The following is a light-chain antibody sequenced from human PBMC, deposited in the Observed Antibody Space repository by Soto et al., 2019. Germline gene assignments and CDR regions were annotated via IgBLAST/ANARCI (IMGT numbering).Light chain of an antibody. CDR1: SSDIGASTF. CDR2: EVS. CDR3: SSARRDNTWV. V-gene: IGLV2-14*03. Sequence: QSALTQPASVSESPGQSITISCTGTSSDIGASTFVSWYQQHPGKAPKLLIYEVSNRPSGISNRFSGSKSANMASLTISGLQAEDEADYYCSSARRDNTWVFGGGTKLTVL. J-gene: IGLJ3*02.